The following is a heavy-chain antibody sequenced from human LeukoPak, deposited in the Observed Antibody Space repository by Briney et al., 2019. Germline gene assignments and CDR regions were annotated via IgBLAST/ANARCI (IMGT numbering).Heavy chain of an antibody. CDR2: IYTSGST. CDR1: GGSISSYY. D-gene: IGHD6-6*01. J-gene: IGHJ3*02. Sequence: SETLSLTCTVSGGSISSYYWSWIRQPAGKGLEWIWRIYTSGSTNYNPSLKSRVTMSVETSKNQFSLKLSSVTAADTAVYYCARDKKAARPVAFDIWGQGTMVTVSS. CDR3: ARDKKAARPVAFDI. V-gene: IGHV4-4*07.